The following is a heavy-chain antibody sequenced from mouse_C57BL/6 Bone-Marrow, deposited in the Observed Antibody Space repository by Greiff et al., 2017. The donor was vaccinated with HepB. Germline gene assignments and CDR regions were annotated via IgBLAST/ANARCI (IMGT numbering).Heavy chain of an antibody. V-gene: IGHV1-72*01. Sequence: QVQLQQPGAELVKPGASVKLSCKASGYTFTSYWMHWVKQRTGRGLEWIGRIDPNRGGTKYNEKFKSKATLTVDKPSSTAYMQLSSLTSEDSAVYYCAAGTDYDEGYYAMDYWGQGTSVTVSS. D-gene: IGHD2-4*01. CDR2: IDPNRGGT. CDR1: GYTFTSYW. J-gene: IGHJ4*01. CDR3: AAGTDYDEGYYAMDY.